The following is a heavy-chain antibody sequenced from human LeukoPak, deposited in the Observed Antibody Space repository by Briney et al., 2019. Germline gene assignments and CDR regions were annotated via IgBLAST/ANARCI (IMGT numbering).Heavy chain of an antibody. V-gene: IGHV3-74*01. CDR2: ISSDGTYT. CDR1: GFTFSSHL. D-gene: IGHD4-23*01. Sequence: GGSLRLSCAASGFTFSSHLMHWVRQAPGKGLVWVSRISSDGTYTNYADSVRGRFTISRDNAKNTLYLQMNSLRVEDTAVYYCARGRPHGNDYWGQGTLVTVSS. CDR3: ARGRPHGNDY. J-gene: IGHJ4*02.